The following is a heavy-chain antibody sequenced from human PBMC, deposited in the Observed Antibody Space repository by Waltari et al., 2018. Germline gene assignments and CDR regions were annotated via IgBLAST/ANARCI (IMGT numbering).Heavy chain of an antibody. CDR1: GGSIRSNSN. Sequence: QLQLQESGPGLVKPLETLSLTCTVSGGSIRSNSNWGWIRQPPGKGLEWMGNMQYRGSTFYNPSLKSRVTISLDTSKNQFSLRLSSVGAADTAVYFCGRIAFGDDGGYFQHWGQGTLVTVSS. CDR3: GRIAFGDDGGYFQH. J-gene: IGHJ1*01. D-gene: IGHD4-17*01. CDR2: MQYRGST. V-gene: IGHV4-39*01.